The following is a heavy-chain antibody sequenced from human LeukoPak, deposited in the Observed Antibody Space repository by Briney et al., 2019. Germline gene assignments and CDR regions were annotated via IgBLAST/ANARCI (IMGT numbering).Heavy chain of an antibody. CDR3: ARDRILDYYDSLGDAFDI. D-gene: IGHD3-22*01. CDR2: ISSSSSTI. CDR1: GFTFSSYS. J-gene: IGHJ3*02. Sequence: GGSLRLSCAASGFTFSSYSMNWVRQAPGKGLEWVSYISSSSSTIYYADSVKGRFTISRDNAKNSLYLQMNSLRAEDTAVYYCARDRILDYYDSLGDAFDIWGQGTMVTVSS. V-gene: IGHV3-48*01.